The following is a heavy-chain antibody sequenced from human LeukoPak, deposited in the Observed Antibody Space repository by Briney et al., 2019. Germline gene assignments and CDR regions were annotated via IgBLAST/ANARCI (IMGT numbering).Heavy chain of an antibody. V-gene: IGHV3-23*01. D-gene: IGHD3-10*01. CDR3: AKELTWFGELYFDY. J-gene: IGHJ4*02. CDR2: ISGSGGST. Sequence: PGGSLRLSCAASGFTFSSHAMSWVRQAPGKGLEWVSAISGSGGSTYYADSVKGRFTISRDDSKNTLYLQMNSLRAEDTAVYYCAKELTWFGELYFDYWGQGTLVTVSS. CDR1: GFTFSSHA.